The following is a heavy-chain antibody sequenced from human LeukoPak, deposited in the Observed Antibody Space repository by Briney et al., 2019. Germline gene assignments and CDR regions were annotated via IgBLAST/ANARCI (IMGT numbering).Heavy chain of an antibody. CDR2: IYYSGNT. CDR1: GGSISSYY. CDR3: ARVVADYYYYMDV. J-gene: IGHJ6*03. D-gene: IGHD2-15*01. V-gene: IGHV4-59*01. Sequence: SETLSLTCIVSGGSISSYYWSWIRQPPGKGLEWIGYIYYSGNTNYNPSLKSRATISVDTSKNQFSLKLSSVTAADTAVYYCARVVADYYYYMDVWGKGTTVTVSS.